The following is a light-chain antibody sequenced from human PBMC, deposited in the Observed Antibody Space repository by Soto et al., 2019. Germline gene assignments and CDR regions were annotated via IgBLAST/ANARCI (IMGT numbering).Light chain of an antibody. Sequence: QLVLTQPHSVSGATGQRVTISCTGSSSNIGAGYDVHWYQQLPGTATKLLIYGNSNRPSGVPDRFSGSKSGTSASLAITGLQAEDEADYYCQSYDSSLSGWVFCGGTKLTVL. J-gene: IGLJ3*02. V-gene: IGLV1-40*01. CDR3: QSYDSSLSGWV. CDR1: SSNIGAGYD. CDR2: GNS.